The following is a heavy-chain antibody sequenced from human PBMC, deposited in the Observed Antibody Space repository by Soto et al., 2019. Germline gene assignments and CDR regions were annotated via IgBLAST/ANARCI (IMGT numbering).Heavy chain of an antibody. J-gene: IGHJ4*02. D-gene: IGHD4-17*01. CDR2: IYNSGST. Sequence: PSETLSLTCTVPGGSISGYYWIWMRQPPGKGQEWIGYIYNSGSTNYNPALKSRVTISVDTSKNQFSLKLSSVTAADTAVYYCAGSPYGDYLSFDYWGQGTLVTVSS. CDR3: AGSPYGDYLSFDY. CDR1: GGSISGYY. V-gene: IGHV4-59*08.